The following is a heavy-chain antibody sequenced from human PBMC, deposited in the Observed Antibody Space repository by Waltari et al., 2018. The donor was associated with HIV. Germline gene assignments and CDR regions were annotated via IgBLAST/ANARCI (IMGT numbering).Heavy chain of an antibody. CDR2: INSDGSST. V-gene: IGHV3-74*01. CDR1: GFPFSIYW. J-gene: IGHJ4*02. Sequence: EVQLVESGGGSVQPGGSLRLSCAASGFPFSIYWMHWVRQAPGNGLVWVSRINSDGSSTSYADSVKGRFTISRDNAKNTVYLQMSSLRAEDTAVYYCARAGRDGKLPPDYWGQGTLVTVSS. CDR3: ARAGRDGKLPPDY. D-gene: IGHD1-26*01.